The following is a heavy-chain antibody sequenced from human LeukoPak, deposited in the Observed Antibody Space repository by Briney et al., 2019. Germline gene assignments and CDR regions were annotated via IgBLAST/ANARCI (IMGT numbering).Heavy chain of an antibody. CDR1: GGSISSYY. V-gene: IGHV4-4*09. D-gene: IGHD3-3*01. Sequence: SETLSLTCTVSGGSISSYYWSWLRQPPGKGLEWIRYIYTNGSTNYNPSLKSRVTISVDTSKNQFSLKLSSVTAADTAVYYCARPVLEPKGYYYYMDVWGKGTTVTVSS. CDR2: IYTNGST. CDR3: ARPVLEPKGYYYYMDV. J-gene: IGHJ6*03.